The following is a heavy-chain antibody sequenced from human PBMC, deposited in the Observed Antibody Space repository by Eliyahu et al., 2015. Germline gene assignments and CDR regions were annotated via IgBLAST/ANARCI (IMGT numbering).Heavy chain of an antibody. CDR3: ARQSDIVVVVAGGGMDV. CDR2: IYPGDSDT. D-gene: IGHD2-15*01. Sequence: EVQLVQSGAEVKKPGESLKISCKGSGYSFTSXWIGWVRQMPGKGLEWMGIIYPGDSDTRYSPSFQGQVTISADKSISTAYLQWSSLKASDTAMYYCARQSDIVVVVAGGGMDVWGQGTTVTVSS. CDR1: GYSFTSXW. J-gene: IGHJ6*02. V-gene: IGHV5-51*01.